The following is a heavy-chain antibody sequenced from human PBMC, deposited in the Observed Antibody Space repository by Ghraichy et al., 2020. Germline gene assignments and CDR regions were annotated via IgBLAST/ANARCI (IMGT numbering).Heavy chain of an antibody. V-gene: IGHV4-59*01. D-gene: IGHD6-6*01. J-gene: IGHJ3*02. CDR2: IYYSGST. CDR1: GGSISGYY. CDR3: ARSYSSSSGKGAFDI. Sequence: SETLSLTCTVSGGSISGYYWSWIRQPPGKGLEWIGYIYYSGSTNYNPSLKSRVTISVDTSKNQFSLKLSSVTAADTAVYYCARSYSSSSGKGAFDIWGQGTMVTVSS.